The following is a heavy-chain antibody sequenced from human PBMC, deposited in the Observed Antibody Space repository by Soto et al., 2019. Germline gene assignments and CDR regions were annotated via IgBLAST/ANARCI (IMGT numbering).Heavy chain of an antibody. CDR1: GFTFSSYA. J-gene: IGHJ4*02. V-gene: IGHV3-23*01. CDR3: AKMGDYYDSSGPTGFDY. CDR2: ISGSGGST. D-gene: IGHD3-22*01. Sequence: GGSLRLSCAASGFTFSSYAMSWVRQAPGKGLEWVSAISGSGGSTYYADSVKGRFTISRDNSKNTLYLQMNSLRAEDTAVYYCAKMGDYYDSSGPTGFDYWGQGTLVTVSS.